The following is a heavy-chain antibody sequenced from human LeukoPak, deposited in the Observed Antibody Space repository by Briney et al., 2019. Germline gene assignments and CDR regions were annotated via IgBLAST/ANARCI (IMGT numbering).Heavy chain of an antibody. J-gene: IGHJ5*02. CDR2: IYYSGST. Sequence: PSETLSLTCTVSGGSVSSGNYYWSWIRQPPGKGLEWIGYIYYSGSTNYNPSLKSRVTMSVDTSKNQFSLKLTFVTAADTAVYYCARRSGYSPNWFDPWGQGTLVTVSS. CDR3: ARRSGYSPNWFDP. V-gene: IGHV4-61*01. CDR1: GGSVSSGNYY. D-gene: IGHD3-3*01.